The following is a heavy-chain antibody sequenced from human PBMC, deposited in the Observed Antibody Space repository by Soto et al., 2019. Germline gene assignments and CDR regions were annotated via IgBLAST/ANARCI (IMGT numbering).Heavy chain of an antibody. CDR2: IYCDDTK. Sequence: QITLKESGPSLVKPTQTLTLTCTFSGFSLSASGVGVGWFRQPPGKALEWLAVIYCDDTKTYSPSLESRLTGPKDTFKNQVVPTMTNMDPLDTATYCCARKNSGTYALDYWGQGVLVTVSS. J-gene: IGHJ4*02. CDR3: ARKNSGTYALDY. V-gene: IGHV2-5*02. D-gene: IGHD1-26*01. CDR1: GFSLSASGVG.